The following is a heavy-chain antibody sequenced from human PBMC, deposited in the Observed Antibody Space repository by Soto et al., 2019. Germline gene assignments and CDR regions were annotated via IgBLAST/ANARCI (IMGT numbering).Heavy chain of an antibody. Sequence: GESLKISCKGSGYSFTSYWINWVRQMPGKGLEWMGIVYPGDSDTRYSPSFQGQVTFSVDKSISAAYLQWSSLKASDTAVYYCARRIEKDAFDVWGQGTMVTVSS. D-gene: IGHD2-21*01. J-gene: IGHJ3*01. CDR2: VYPGDSDT. V-gene: IGHV5-51*01. CDR1: GYSFTSYW. CDR3: ARRIEKDAFDV.